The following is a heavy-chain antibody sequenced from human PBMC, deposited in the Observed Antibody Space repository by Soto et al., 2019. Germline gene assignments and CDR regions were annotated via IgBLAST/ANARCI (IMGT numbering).Heavy chain of an antibody. CDR1: GYTFTTYY. J-gene: IGHJ4*02. CDR3: ARVYCSGGSCYGIDY. D-gene: IGHD2-15*01. V-gene: IGHV1-46*01. Sequence: QVQLVQSGAEVKKPGASVKVSCKASGYTFTTYYMHWVRQAPGQGLEWMGIINPSGGSTNAQKFQGRVTMTRDTSTSTVYMELSSLRSEDTAVYCCARVYCSGGSCYGIDYWGQGTLVTVSS. CDR2: INPSGGST.